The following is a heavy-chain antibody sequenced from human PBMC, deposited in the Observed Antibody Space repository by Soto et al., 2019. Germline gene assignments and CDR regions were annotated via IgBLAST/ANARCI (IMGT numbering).Heavy chain of an antibody. V-gene: IGHV3-7*01. Sequence: GGSLRLSCAASRFTFSTYWMTWVRQAPGKGLEWVANINKDGGEKYYMDSVRGRFTISRDNAKNSLYLQMTSLRVEDTAVYYCSGGHALDVWGQGTTVTVSS. CDR2: INKDGGEK. CDR3: SGGHALDV. J-gene: IGHJ6*02. CDR1: RFTFSTYW.